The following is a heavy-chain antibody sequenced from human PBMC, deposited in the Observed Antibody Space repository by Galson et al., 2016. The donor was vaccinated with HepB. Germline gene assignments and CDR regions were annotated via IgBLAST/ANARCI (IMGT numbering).Heavy chain of an antibody. CDR1: GYTFTTYN. Sequence: SVKVSCKASGYTFTTYNINWVRQAPGQGLEWMGWINTNTGNPTYAQGFTGRFVFSLDTSVNTAYLQISGLKAEDTAVYYCARLARDVVVVVGATWADYWGQGTLVTVSS. V-gene: IGHV7-4-1*02. CDR2: INTNTGNP. J-gene: IGHJ4*02. D-gene: IGHD2-15*01. CDR3: ARLARDVVVVVGATWADY.